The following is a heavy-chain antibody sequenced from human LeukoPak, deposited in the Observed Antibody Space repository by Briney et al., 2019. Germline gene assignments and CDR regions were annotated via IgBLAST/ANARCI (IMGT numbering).Heavy chain of an antibody. Sequence: SVKVSCKASAYTFTSYGISWVRQAPGQGLEWMGWISAYNGNTNYAQKLHGRVTMTTDTSTSTAYMELRSLRSDDTAVYYCARDTITMIVVVIPGNGMGVWGQGTTVTVSS. CDR2: ISAYNGNT. V-gene: IGHV1-18*01. D-gene: IGHD3-22*01. CDR1: AYTFTSYG. CDR3: ARDTITMIVVVIPGNGMGV. J-gene: IGHJ6*02.